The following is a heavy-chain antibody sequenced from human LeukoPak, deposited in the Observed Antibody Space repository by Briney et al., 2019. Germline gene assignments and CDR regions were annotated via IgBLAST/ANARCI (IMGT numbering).Heavy chain of an antibody. D-gene: IGHD3-3*01. CDR2: IIPIFGTA. Sequence: SVKVSCKASGGTFSSYAISWVRQAPGQGLEWMGGIIPIFGTANYAQKFQGRVTITADESTSTAYMELSSLRSEDTAVYYCARGASITIFGVVIRWFDPWGQGTLVTVSS. V-gene: IGHV1-69*13. CDR1: GGTFSSYA. CDR3: ARGASITIFGVVIRWFDP. J-gene: IGHJ5*02.